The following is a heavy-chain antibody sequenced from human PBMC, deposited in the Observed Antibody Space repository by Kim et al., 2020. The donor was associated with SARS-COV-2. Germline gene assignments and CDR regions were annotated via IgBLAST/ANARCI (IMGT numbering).Heavy chain of an antibody. J-gene: IGHJ6*02. CDR1: GFTFSSYA. V-gene: IGHV3-23*01. CDR2: ISGSGGST. D-gene: IGHD2-15*01. CDR3: AKASRGYCSGGSCYGMDV. Sequence: GGSLRLSCAASGFTFSSYAMSWVRQAPGKGLEWVSAISGSGGSTYYADSVKGRFTISRDNSKNTLYLQMNSLRAEDTAVYYCAKASRGYCSGGSCYGMDVWGQGTTVTVSS.